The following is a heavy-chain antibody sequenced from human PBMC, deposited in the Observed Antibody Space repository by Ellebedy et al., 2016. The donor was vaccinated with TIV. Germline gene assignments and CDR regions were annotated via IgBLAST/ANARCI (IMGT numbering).Heavy chain of an antibody. CDR3: TRETNPPPGALAGTGFDC. V-gene: IGHV3-30*02. J-gene: IGHJ4*02. CDR1: GFRLSTHG. Sequence: GGSLRLSCVASGFRLSTHGMHWVRQAPGKGLEWVAFKRFDGRMEYNGDSVKGRFIISRDVSKNTLYLQMNRLRAEDTAMYYCTRETNPPPGALAGTGFDCWGQGTLVIVSS. CDR2: KRFDGRME. D-gene: IGHD6-19*01.